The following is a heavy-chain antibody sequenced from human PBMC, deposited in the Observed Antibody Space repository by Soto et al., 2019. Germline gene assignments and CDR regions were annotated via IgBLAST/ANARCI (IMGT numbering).Heavy chain of an antibody. CDR2: VSYDGDKN. Sequence: GGSLRLSCAASGFSFSTYGIHWVRQAPCKGLEWVAVVSYDGDKNFYADSVKDRFTISRDNSENTLYLQMNSLRAEDTELYYCGKDLYARSWHQYCDSWGHGNLLTVSS. CDR1: GFSFSTYG. J-gene: IGHJ4*01. CDR3: GKDLYARSWHQYCDS. V-gene: IGHV3-30*18. D-gene: IGHD2-8*01.